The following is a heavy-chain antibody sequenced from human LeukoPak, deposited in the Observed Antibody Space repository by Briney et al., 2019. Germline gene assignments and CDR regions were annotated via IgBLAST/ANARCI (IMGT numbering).Heavy chain of an antibody. CDR1: GFTFSSFT. CDR2: ISSRSDYI. CDR3: ARVMTTVTTALNY. Sequence: GGSLRLSCAASGFTFSSFTMNWVRQAPGKGLEWVSTISSRSDYIYYADSVKGRFTISRDNSKNTLYLQMNSLRAEDTAVYYCARVMTTVTTALNYWGQGTLVTVSS. J-gene: IGHJ4*02. V-gene: IGHV3-21*01. D-gene: IGHD4-17*01.